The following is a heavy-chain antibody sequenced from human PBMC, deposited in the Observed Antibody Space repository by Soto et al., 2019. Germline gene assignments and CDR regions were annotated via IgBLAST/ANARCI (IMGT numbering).Heavy chain of an antibody. Sequence: PDKLSLTYAVYGAPFSGCYWSRFRQPPGKALEWIGELNHSGSTNDNPSLKTRVTVSVDASKDQFSLKLRSVTAADTAGYYCARWGSGYYYGLDVSCQGTSVS. V-gene: IGHV4-34*01. D-gene: IGHD3-10*01. CDR3: ARWGSGYYYGLDV. J-gene: IGHJ6*02. CDR2: LNHSGST. CDR1: GAPFSGCY.